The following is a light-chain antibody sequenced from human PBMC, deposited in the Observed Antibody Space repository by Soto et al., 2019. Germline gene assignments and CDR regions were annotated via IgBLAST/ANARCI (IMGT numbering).Light chain of an antibody. CDR2: LNSDGSH. V-gene: IGLV4-69*01. J-gene: IGLJ2*01. CDR3: QTWGSGIVV. Sequence: QLVLTQSPSASASLGASVKLTCTLSSGHSNYAIAWHQQQSEKGPRYLMNLNSDGSHSKGDGIPDRFSGSSSGAERYLTLSSLQSEDEADYYCQTWGSGIVVFGGGTKVTVL. CDR1: SGHSNYA.